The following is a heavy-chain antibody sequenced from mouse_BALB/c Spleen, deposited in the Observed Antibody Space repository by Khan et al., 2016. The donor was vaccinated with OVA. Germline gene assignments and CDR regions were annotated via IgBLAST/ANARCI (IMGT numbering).Heavy chain of an antibody. CDR3: TRLGSYYGSTFDF. CDR1: GYTFSTYW. Sequence: QVQLQQSGAELAKPGASVKMSCKASGYTFSTYWMHWVKQRPGQGLEWIGYFNPSTDYADFNQKFKDKATLTADKSSSTAFMQLSSLTSEDSAVYYCTRLGSYYGSTFDFWGQGTTLTGSS. D-gene: IGHD1-1*01. J-gene: IGHJ2*01. CDR2: FNPSTDYA. V-gene: IGHV1-7*01.